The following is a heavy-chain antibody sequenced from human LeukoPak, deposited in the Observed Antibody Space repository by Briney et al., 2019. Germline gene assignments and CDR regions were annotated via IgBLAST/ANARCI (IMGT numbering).Heavy chain of an antibody. CDR1: GFTFYDYG. J-gene: IGHJ4*02. CDR2: INWNGGST. CDR3: ARETFGVALYYFDY. Sequence: GGSLRLSCAASGFTFYDYGLSWVRQAPGKGREWGSGINWNGGSTVYADSVKGRFTISRDSAKNSLYLQMNSLRAEDTALYYCARETFGVALYYFDYWGQGTLVTVSS. V-gene: IGHV3-20*04. D-gene: IGHD3-3*01.